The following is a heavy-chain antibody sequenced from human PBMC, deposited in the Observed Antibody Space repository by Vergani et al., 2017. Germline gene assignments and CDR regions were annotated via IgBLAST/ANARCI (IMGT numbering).Heavy chain of an antibody. D-gene: IGHD3-22*01. CDR2: ISSSSSYI. J-gene: IGHJ1*01. V-gene: IGHV3-21*04. CDR3: AKSYYYDSSGYLHTEYFQH. CDR1: GFTFSSYS. Sequence: EVQLVESGGGLVQPGRSLRLSCAASGFTFSSYSMNWVRQAPGKGLEWVSSISSSSSYIYYADSVKGRFTISRDKSKNTLYLQMNSLRAEDTAVYYCAKSYYYDSSGYLHTEYFQHWGQGTLVTVSS.